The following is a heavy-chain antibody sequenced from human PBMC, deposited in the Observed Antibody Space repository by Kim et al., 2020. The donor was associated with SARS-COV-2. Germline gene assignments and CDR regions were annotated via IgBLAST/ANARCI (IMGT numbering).Heavy chain of an antibody. V-gene: IGHV4-34*01. D-gene: IGHD6-13*01. CDR2: INHSGST. CDR3: ARGSGGGSSSWYGRRAFDI. Sequence: SETLSLTCAVYGGSFSGYYWSWIRQPPGKGLEWIGEINHSGSTNYNPSLKSRVTISVDTSKNQFSLKLSSVTAADTAVYYCARGSGGGSSSWYGRRAFDIWGQGTMVTVSS. J-gene: IGHJ3*02. CDR1: GGSFSGYY.